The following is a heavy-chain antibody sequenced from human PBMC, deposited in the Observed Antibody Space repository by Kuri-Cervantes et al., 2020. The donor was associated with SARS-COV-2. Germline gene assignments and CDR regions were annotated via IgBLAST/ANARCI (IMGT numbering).Heavy chain of an antibody. J-gene: IGHJ6*02. V-gene: IGHV3-21*01. CDR2: ISSSSSYI. CDR3: ARDYGSGPSGAYYYYGMDV. D-gene: IGHD3-10*01. Sequence: GGSLRLSCAASGFTFSSYSMNWVRQAPGKGLEWVSSISSSSSYISHADSMKGRFTISRDNAKNSLYLQMNRLRAEDTAVYYCARDYGSGPSGAYYYYGMDVWGQGTTVTVSS. CDR1: GFTFSSYS.